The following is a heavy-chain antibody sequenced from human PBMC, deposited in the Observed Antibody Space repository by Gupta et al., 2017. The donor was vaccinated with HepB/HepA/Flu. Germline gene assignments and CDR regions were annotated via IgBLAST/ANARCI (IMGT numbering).Heavy chain of an antibody. Sequence: EVQLVESGGGLVQPGGSLSLSCAASGFTFSSYWMHWVRQAPGKGLVWVSRINSDGSSTSYADSVKGRFTISRDNAKNTLYLQMNSLRAEDTAVYYCASGLSLYYYYYYMDVWGKGTTVTVSS. CDR1: GFTFSSYW. CDR3: ASGLSLYYYYYYMDV. J-gene: IGHJ6*03. V-gene: IGHV3-74*01. CDR2: INSDGSST.